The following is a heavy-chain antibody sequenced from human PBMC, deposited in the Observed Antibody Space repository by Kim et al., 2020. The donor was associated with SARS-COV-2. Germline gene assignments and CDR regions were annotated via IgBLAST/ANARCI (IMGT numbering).Heavy chain of an antibody. Sequence: SETLSLTCTVSGGSISSYYWSWIRQPPGKGLEWIGYLYSSGSTNYNPSLKSRVTISRDTSKNQFSLELRSVTAADTAVYYCASGFPYSAIYPFDYWGQGTLVTVSS. J-gene: IGHJ4*02. CDR3: ASGFPYSAIYPFDY. CDR2: LYSSGST. D-gene: IGHD1-26*01. V-gene: IGHV4-59*13. CDR1: GGSISSYY.